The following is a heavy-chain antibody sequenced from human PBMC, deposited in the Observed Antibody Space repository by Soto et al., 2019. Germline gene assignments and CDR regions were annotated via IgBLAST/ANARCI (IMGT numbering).Heavy chain of an antibody. V-gene: IGHV1-24*01. J-gene: IGHJ6*02. CDR3: ATGHRSSWPYYYYYGMDV. Sequence: ASVKVSCKVSGYTLTELSMHWVRQAPGKGLEWMGGFDPEDGETIYAQKFQGRVTMTEDTSTDTAYMELSSLRSEDTAVYYCATGHRSSWPYYYYYGMDVWGQGTTVTVSS. CDR1: GYTLTELS. CDR2: FDPEDGET. D-gene: IGHD6-13*01.